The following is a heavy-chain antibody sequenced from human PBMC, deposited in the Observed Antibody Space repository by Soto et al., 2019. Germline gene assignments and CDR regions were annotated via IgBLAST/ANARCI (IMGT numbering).Heavy chain of an antibody. D-gene: IGHD2-8*01. CDR2: IKSKIDGGTS. CDR3: ATMGHCSNGVCSYYYYGMDV. V-gene: IGHV3-15*07. J-gene: IGHJ6*02. Sequence: EVQLVESGGGLVKPGGSLRLSCGASGFTFSHAWMNWVRQAPGKGLEWVGRIKSKIDGGTSDYAARVKGRFSISRDDSKDTLFLQMNSLKTEDTAVYFCATMGHCSNGVCSYYYYGMDVWGLGTTVTVSS. CDR1: GFTFSHAW.